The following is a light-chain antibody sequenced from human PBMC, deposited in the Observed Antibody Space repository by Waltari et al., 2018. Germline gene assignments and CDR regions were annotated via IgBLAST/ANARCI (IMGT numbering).Light chain of an antibody. CDR2: GAS. CDR1: QSVTRA. J-gene: IGKJ1*01. Sequence: EIVLTQYPGTLSLSPGESATLSCRTSQSVTRALAWYQQKPGQAPRLLLYGASNRATGIPYRFSGSGSGTDFCLTISSLEPEDFAVYYCQHYLRLPVTFGQGTKVEVK. CDR3: QHYLRLPVT. V-gene: IGKV3-20*01.